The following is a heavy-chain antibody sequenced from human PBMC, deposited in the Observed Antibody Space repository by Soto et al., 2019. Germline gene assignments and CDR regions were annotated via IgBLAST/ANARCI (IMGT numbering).Heavy chain of an antibody. CDR1: GFTFSSYA. Sequence: GGSLRLSCAASGFTFSSYAMSWVRQAPGKGLEWVSAISGSGGSTYYADSVKGRFTISRDNSKNTLYLQMNSLRAEDTAVYYCAKRDIVVVPAIPIYYYYYYMAVWGQGTTVTVSS. CDR2: ISGSGGST. CDR3: AKRDIVVVPAIPIYYYYYYMAV. J-gene: IGHJ6*03. V-gene: IGHV3-23*01. D-gene: IGHD2-2*01.